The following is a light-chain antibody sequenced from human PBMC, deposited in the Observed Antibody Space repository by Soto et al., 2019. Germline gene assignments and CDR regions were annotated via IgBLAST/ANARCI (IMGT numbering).Light chain of an antibody. CDR1: SSNIGTNT. Sequence: QSVLTQPPSASGTPGQRVTISCSGSSSNIGTNTVNWYLQLPGTAPKLLIYSNNQRPSGVPDRFSGSKSGTSASLAISGLQSDDEADYYCAAWDDSLNGQVFGTGTKVTV. CDR2: SNN. J-gene: IGLJ1*01. CDR3: AAWDDSLNGQV. V-gene: IGLV1-44*01.